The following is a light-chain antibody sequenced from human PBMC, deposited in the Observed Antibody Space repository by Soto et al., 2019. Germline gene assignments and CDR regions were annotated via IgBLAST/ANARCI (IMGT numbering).Light chain of an antibody. CDR3: SSYAGTTV. CDR1: SSDIANHNY. CDR2: EVH. V-gene: IGLV2-8*01. Sequence: QSALTQPPSASGSPGQSVTISCTGASSDIANHNYVSWYQQHPGKAPRFIIYEVHRRAPGVPDRFSGSKSGNTASLTVSGLQADEEADYFCSSYAGTTVFGGGTKLTVL. J-gene: IGLJ3*02.